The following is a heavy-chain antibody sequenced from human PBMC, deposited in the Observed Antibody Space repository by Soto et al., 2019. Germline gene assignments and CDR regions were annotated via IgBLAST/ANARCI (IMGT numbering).Heavy chain of an antibody. Sequence: QVQLVQPGAEVRKPGASVKVSCKASGDIFTNFDFNWVRQATGQGLEWIGWMRANSGDTGHDQKFQGRVRMTRAPSMSTAYMELSSLRAEDPAVYSCARYIYGQGFKAWGQGTLVFVSS. CDR3: ARYIYGQGFKA. J-gene: IGHJ5*02. CDR1: GDIFTNFD. D-gene: IGHD3-3*02. CDR2: MRANSGDT. V-gene: IGHV1-8*01.